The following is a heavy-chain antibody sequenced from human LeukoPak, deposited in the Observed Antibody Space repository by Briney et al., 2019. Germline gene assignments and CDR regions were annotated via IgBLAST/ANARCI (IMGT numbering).Heavy chain of an antibody. D-gene: IGHD4-17*01. CDR1: GFTFSSYA. CDR3: ASSPPTGITVSYFDY. CDR2: ISGSGGSK. J-gene: IGHJ4*02. V-gene: IGHV3-23*01. Sequence: PGGSLRLSCAASGFTFSSYAMSWVRQAPGKGLEWVSAISGSGGSKYYADSVKGRFTISRDNSKNTLYLQMNSLRADDTAVYYCASSPPTGITVSYFDYWGQGTLVTVSS.